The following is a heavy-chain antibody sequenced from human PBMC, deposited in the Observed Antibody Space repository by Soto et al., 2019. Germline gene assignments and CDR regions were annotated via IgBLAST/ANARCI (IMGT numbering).Heavy chain of an antibody. V-gene: IGHV2-5*01. CDR1: GFSLSTSGVG. J-gene: IGHJ4*02. D-gene: IGHD3-9*01. CDR3: AHRRGYDILTGHGRVFDY. Sequence: SGPTLVKPTQTLTLTCTFSGFSLSTSGVGVGWIRQPPGKALEWLALIYWNDDKRYSPSLKSRLTITKDTSKNQVVLTMTNMDPVDTATYYCAHRRGYDILTGHGRVFDYWGQGTLVTVSS. CDR2: IYWNDDK.